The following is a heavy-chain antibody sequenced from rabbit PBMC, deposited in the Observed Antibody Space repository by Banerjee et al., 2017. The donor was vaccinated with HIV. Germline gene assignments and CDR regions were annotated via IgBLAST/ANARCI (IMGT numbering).Heavy chain of an antibody. J-gene: IGHJ4*01. D-gene: IGHD4-1*01. CDR3: ARDPYSSGWGPYYFDL. Sequence: QQQLEESGGGLVQPEGSLALTCKASGIDFSSNYYMCWVRQAPGKGLEWIACIFDGSSVITYYATWAKGRFTISKTSSTTVTLQMTSLTAADTATYFCARDPYSSGWGPYYFDLWGPGTLVTVS. CDR1: GIDFSSNYY. CDR2: IFDGSSVIT. V-gene: IGHV1S45*01.